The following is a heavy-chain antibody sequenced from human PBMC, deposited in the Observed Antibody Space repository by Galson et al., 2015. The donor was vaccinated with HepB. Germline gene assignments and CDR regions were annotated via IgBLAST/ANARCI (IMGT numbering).Heavy chain of an antibody. Sequence: TLSLTCAVSGGSISSGGYSWSWIRQPPGKGLKWIGYIYHSGSTYYNPSLKSRVTISVDRSKNQFSLKLSSVTAADTAVYYCARGGMVRGVIPTPFDYWGQGTLVTVSS. CDR3: ARGGMVRGVIPTPFDY. CDR1: GGSISSGGYS. J-gene: IGHJ4*02. V-gene: IGHV4-30-2*01. CDR2: IYHSGST. D-gene: IGHD3-10*01.